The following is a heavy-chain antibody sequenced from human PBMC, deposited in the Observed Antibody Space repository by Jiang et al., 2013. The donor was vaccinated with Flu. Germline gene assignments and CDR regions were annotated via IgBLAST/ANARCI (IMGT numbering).Heavy chain of an antibody. CDR2: IIPIFGTA. J-gene: IGHJ6*02. V-gene: IGHV1-69*01. CDR1: GGTFSSYA. D-gene: IGHD2-2*01. CDR3: ARRLTVVPAASGAYSYYGMDV. Sequence: EVKKPGSSVKVSCKASGGTFSSYAISWVRQAPGQGLEWMGGIIPIFGTANYAQKFQGRVTITADESTSTAYMELSSLRSEDTAVYYCARRLTVVPAASGAYSYYGMDVWGQGTTVTV.